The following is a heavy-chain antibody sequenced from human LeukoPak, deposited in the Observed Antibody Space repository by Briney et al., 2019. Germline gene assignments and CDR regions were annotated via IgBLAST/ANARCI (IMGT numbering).Heavy chain of an antibody. CDR2: ITGTGGNT. V-gene: IGHV3-23*01. CDR1: GFTFRSYD. CDR3: ARGYGDYVDWFDP. J-gene: IGHJ5*02. Sequence: GGSLSLSCAASGFTFRSYDMSWVRQAPGKGLEWVSDITGTGGNTYYADSVKGRFTISRDNSKNTLYLQMNSLRAEDTAVYYCARGYGDYVDWFDPWGQGTLVTVSS. D-gene: IGHD4-17*01.